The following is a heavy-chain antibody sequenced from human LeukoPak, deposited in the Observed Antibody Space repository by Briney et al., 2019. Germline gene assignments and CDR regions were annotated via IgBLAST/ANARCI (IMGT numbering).Heavy chain of an antibody. CDR3: AKDKGRFLESPIDY. CDR1: GFTFDDYA. J-gene: IGHJ4*02. CDR2: IIWNSGSI. V-gene: IGHV3-9*01. Sequence: PGGSLRLSCAASGFTFDDYAMHWVRQAPGKGLEWVSGIIWNSGSIGYADSVKGRFTVSRDNAKNSLYLQMNSLRAEDTALYYCAKDKGRFLESPIDYWGQGTLVTVSS. D-gene: IGHD3-3*01.